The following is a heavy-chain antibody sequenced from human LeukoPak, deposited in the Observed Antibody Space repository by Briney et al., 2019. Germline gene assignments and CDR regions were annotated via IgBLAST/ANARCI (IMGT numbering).Heavy chain of an antibody. J-gene: IGHJ4*02. CDR3: ARASRRLRTFDY. Sequence: ASVKVSCKASGYTFTSYYMNWVRQAPGQGLEWMGMINPSGGSTSYAQKVQGRVTMTMATAISTAYMELSRLRSEDTAVYYCARASRRLRTFDYWGQGTLVTVSS. D-gene: IGHD4-17*01. CDR1: GYTFTSYY. CDR2: INPSGGST. V-gene: IGHV1-46*01.